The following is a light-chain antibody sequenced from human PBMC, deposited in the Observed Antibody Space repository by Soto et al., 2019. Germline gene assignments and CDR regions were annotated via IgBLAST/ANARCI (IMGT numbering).Light chain of an antibody. V-gene: IGKV3-11*01. CDR2: SAS. CDR1: HRVSSY. J-gene: IGKJ4*01. Sequence: DIVMTQSPATLSVSPGERATLSCRASHRVSSYLAWYQQKPGQAPRLLIYSASRRAPGIPARFTGSGSGTDFTLTISRLEPEDFAVYYCQDRSNWPLFTFGRGTKVDIK. CDR3: QDRSNWPLFT.